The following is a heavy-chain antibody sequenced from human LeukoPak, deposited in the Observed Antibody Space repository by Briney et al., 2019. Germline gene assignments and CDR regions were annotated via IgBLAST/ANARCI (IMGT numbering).Heavy chain of an antibody. CDR1: GFTFTGHY. J-gene: IGHJ4*02. CDR2: INPHSGGT. D-gene: IGHD4-23*01. Sequence: AASVKVSCKASGFTFTGHYIHWVRQAPGQGLEWMGYINPHSGGTNSPQKFQGRVTLTTDTSISAAYMELSSLISDDTAMYCCVREGNEVLTKDFDSWGQGTLVTVSS. V-gene: IGHV1-2*02. CDR3: VREGNEVLTKDFDS.